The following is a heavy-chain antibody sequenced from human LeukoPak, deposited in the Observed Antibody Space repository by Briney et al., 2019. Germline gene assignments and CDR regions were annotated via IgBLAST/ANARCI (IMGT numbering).Heavy chain of an antibody. V-gene: IGHV3-53*01. Sequence: PGGSLRLSCAASGFTASSNYMSCVRQAPGKGLEWVSVIYSGGSTYYADSVKGRFTISRDNSKNTLYLQMNSLRAEDTAVYYCARDRRGSSGRGPHSFDYWGQGTLVTVSS. CDR3: ARDRRGSSGRGPHSFDY. J-gene: IGHJ4*02. CDR2: IYSGGST. D-gene: IGHD6-6*01. CDR1: GFTASSNY.